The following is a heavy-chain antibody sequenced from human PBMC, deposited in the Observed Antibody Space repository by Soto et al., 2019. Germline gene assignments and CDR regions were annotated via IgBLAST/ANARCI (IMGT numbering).Heavy chain of an antibody. Sequence: HPGGSMRLSCAASGFTFSSYAMHWVRQAPGKGLEWVAVISYDGSNKYYADSVKGRFTISRDNSKNTLYLQMNSLRAEDTAVYYCARGKWELTAFDIWGQGTMVTVSS. V-gene: IGHV3-30-3*01. CDR1: GFTFSSYA. CDR3: ARGKWELTAFDI. J-gene: IGHJ3*02. D-gene: IGHD1-26*01. CDR2: ISYDGSNK.